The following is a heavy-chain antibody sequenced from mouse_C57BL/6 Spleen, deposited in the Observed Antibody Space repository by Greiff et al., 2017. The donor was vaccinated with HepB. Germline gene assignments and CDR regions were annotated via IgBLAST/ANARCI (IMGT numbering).Heavy chain of an antibody. Sequence: QVQLQQPGAELVKPGASVKMSCKASGYTFTSYWITWVKQRPGQGLEWIGDIYPGSGSTNYNEKFKSKATLTVDTSSSTAYMRLSSLTSEDSAVYYCGRNYCGSRGYFDVWGKGTTVTVSS. J-gene: IGHJ1*03. CDR3: GRNYCGSRGYFDV. CDR1: GYTFTSYW. D-gene: IGHD1-1*01. CDR2: IYPGSGST. V-gene: IGHV1-55*01.